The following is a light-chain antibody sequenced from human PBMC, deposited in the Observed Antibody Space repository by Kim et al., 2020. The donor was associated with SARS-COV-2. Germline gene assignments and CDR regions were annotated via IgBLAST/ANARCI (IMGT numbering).Light chain of an antibody. CDR3: QQYNNWTLT. CDR2: GAS. J-gene: IGKJ4*01. Sequence: LSPRERVTLSCRASQSISSNLAWYQQKPGQAPRLLIYGASTRATGIPARFSGSGSGTEFTLTISSLQSEDFAVYYCQQYNNWTLTLGGGTKVDIK. CDR1: QSISSN. V-gene: IGKV3-15*01.